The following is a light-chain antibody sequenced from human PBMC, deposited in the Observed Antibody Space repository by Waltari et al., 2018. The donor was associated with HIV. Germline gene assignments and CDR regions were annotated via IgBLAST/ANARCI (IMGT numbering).Light chain of an antibody. CDR2: GNS. Sequence: QSVLTQPPSASGAPGQRVTISCSGSSANIGNPVYWYQQLPGTAPKLLIYGNSNRPSGVPDRFSCSKSGTSTSLAITGLLAEDEADYYCQSYDSSLSVWVFGGGTKLTVL. J-gene: IGLJ3*02. V-gene: IGLV1-40*01. CDR1: SANIGNP. CDR3: QSYDSSLSVWV.